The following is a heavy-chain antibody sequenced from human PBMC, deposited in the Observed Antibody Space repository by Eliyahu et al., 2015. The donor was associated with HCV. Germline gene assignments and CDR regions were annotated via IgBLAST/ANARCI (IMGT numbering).Heavy chain of an antibody. D-gene: IGHD3-9*01. Sequence: QVQLQQWGAGLLKPSETLSLTCAVYGGSFSGYYWSWIRQPPGKGLEWIGEINHSGSTNYNPSLKSRVTISVDTSKNQFSLKLSSVTAADTAVYYCASGDDILTGYYLNYWGQGTLVTVSS. CDR3: ASGDDILTGYYLNY. V-gene: IGHV4-34*01. CDR1: GGSFSGYY. J-gene: IGHJ4*02. CDR2: INHSGST.